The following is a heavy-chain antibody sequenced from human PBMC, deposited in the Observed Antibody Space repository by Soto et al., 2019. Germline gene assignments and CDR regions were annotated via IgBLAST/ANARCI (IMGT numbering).Heavy chain of an antibody. D-gene: IGHD6-13*01. CDR3: ARDGRQQLRRAPY. Sequence: GGSLRLSCAASGFTFSDYYMSWIRQAPGKGLEWVSYISSSGSTIYYADSVKGRFTISRDNAKNSLYPQMNSLRAEDTAVYYCARDGRQQLRRAPYWGQGTLVTVSS. V-gene: IGHV3-11*01. CDR2: ISSSGSTI. CDR1: GFTFSDYY. J-gene: IGHJ4*02.